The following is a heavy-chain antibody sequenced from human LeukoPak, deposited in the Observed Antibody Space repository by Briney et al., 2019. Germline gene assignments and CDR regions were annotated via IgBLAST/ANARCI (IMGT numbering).Heavy chain of an antibody. Sequence: AGGSLRLSCAASGFTFSSYAMNWVRQAPGKGLEWVSYISSSGSTIYYADSVKGRFTISRDNAKNSLYLQMNSLRAEDTAVYYCAREGPLVATTPHFDYWGQGTLVTVSS. CDR1: GFTFSSYA. CDR2: ISSSGSTI. CDR3: AREGPLVATTPHFDY. V-gene: IGHV3-48*03. J-gene: IGHJ4*02. D-gene: IGHD5-12*01.